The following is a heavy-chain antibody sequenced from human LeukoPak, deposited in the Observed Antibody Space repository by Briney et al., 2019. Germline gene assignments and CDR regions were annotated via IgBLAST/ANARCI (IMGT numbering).Heavy chain of an antibody. CDR3: ARDRWGYSYGGD. Sequence: GGSLRLSCAASGFTFSSYSMNWVRQAPGKGLEWVSSISGSNSYIYYADSMKGRFTISRDNAKNSLYLQMNSLRAEDAAVYYCARDRWGYSYGGDWGQGTLVTVSS. J-gene: IGHJ4*02. V-gene: IGHV3-21*01. CDR2: ISGSNSYI. D-gene: IGHD5-18*01. CDR1: GFTFSSYS.